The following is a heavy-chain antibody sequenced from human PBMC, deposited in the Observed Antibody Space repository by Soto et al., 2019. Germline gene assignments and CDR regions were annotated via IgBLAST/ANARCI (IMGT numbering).Heavy chain of an antibody. CDR1: GFTFTSSA. J-gene: IGHJ5*02. CDR2: IVVGSGNT. Sequence: SVKVSCKASGFTFTSSAMQWVRQARGQRLEWIGWIVVGSGNTNYAQKFQERVTITRDMSTSTAYMELSSLRSEDTAVYYCAAVQQQLVLTWFDPWGQGTLVTVSS. V-gene: IGHV1-58*02. D-gene: IGHD6-13*01. CDR3: AAVQQQLVLTWFDP.